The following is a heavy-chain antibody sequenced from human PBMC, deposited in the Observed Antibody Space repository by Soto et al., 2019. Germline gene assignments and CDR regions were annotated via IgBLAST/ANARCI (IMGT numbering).Heavy chain of an antibody. CDR3: ARARSIISGWHVLDY. D-gene: IGHD6-19*01. CDR1: GGSISSYY. CDR2: IYYSGST. J-gene: IGHJ4*02. Sequence: SETLSLTCTVSGGSISSYYWSWIRQPPGKGLEWIGYIYYSGSTNYNPSLKSRVTISVDTSKNQFSLKLSSVTAADTAVYYCARARSIISGWHVLDYWGQGTLVTSPQ. V-gene: IGHV4-59*01.